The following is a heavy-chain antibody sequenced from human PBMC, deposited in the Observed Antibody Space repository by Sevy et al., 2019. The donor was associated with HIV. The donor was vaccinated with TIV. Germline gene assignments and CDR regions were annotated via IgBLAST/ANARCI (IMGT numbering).Heavy chain of an antibody. CDR1: GYTLTELS. V-gene: IGHV1-24*01. CDR3: ATEDITMIPYGLDV. CDR2: FDPEDGET. J-gene: IGHJ6*02. D-gene: IGHD3-22*01. Sequence: ASVKVSCKVSGYTLTELSMHWVRQPPGKGLEWMGRFDPEDGETIYAQKFLGRLTMTEDTSTDIAYMDLSSLRSEDTAVYYCATEDITMIPYGLDVWGQGTTVTVSS.